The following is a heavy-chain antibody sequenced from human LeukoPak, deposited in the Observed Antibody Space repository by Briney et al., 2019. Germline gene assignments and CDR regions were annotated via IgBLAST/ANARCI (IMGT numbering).Heavy chain of an antibody. D-gene: IGHD3-3*01. J-gene: IGHJ4*02. CDR3: AKEPYYDFWSSYLLDY. CDR1: AFTFSGYS. CDR2: ISYDGSNK. V-gene: IGHV3-30*18. Sequence: GGSLRLSCAASAFTFSGYSMNWVRQAPGKGLEWVAVISYDGSNKYYADSVKGRFTISRDNSKNTLYLQMNSLRAEDTAVYYCAKEPYYDFWSSYLLDYWGQGTLVTVSS.